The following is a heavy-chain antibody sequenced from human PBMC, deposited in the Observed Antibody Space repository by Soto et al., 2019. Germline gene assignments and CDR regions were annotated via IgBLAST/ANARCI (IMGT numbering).Heavy chain of an antibody. CDR3: ARDSFYPGSGWYEAYNWFDP. Sequence: GASVKVSCKASGYTFTGHYIHWVRQAPEQGPEWMGEIGPESGATRYAQKFQGRVTITADKSTSTAYMELSSLRSEDTAVYYCARDSFYPGSGWYEAYNWFDPWGQGTLVTVSS. J-gene: IGHJ5*02. CDR2: IGPESGAT. D-gene: IGHD6-19*01. V-gene: IGHV1-2*02. CDR1: GYTFTGHY.